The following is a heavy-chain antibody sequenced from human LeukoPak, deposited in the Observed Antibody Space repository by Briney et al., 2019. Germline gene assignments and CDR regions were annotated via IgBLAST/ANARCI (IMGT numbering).Heavy chain of an antibody. CDR1: GFTFSSYS. CDR2: ISSSSSYI. D-gene: IGHD3-3*01. V-gene: IGHV3-21*01. Sequence: PGGSLRLSCAASGFTFSSYSMNWVRQAPGKGLEWVSSISSSSSYIYYADSVKGRFTISRDNAKNSLYLQRNSLRAEDTAVYYCASGRTIFGVVIVDYFDYWGQGTLVTVSS. CDR3: ASGRTIFGVVIVDYFDY. J-gene: IGHJ4*02.